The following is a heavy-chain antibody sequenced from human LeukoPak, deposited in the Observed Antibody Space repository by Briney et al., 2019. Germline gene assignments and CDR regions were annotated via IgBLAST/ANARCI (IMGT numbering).Heavy chain of an antibody. J-gene: IGHJ3*02. CDR3: ANLRTDSSGWSNAFDI. CDR2: FDPEDGET. CDR1: GYTLTELS. V-gene: IGHV1-24*01. Sequence: ASVKVSCKVSGYTLTELSMHWVRQAPGKGLEWMGGFDPEDGETIYAQKFQGRVTMTEDTSTDTAYVELSSLRSEDTAVYYCANLRTDSSGWSNAFDIWGQGTMVTVSS. D-gene: IGHD6-19*01.